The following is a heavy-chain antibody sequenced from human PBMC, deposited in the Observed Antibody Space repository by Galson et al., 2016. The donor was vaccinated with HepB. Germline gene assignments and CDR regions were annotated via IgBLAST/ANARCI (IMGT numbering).Heavy chain of an antibody. V-gene: IGHV1-46*03. J-gene: IGHJ3*02. CDR2: IDPSSNNT. CDR3: ARDGTLFDGWAFDI. Sequence: SVKVSCKASGYTLTNYYMHWVRQAPGQGLEWMGIIDPSSNNTNYAQRFQGRVSMTSDTSTGTVYMALSSLTPDDTAMYYCARDGTLFDGWAFDIWGQGTMISVSS. D-gene: IGHD5-24*01. CDR1: GYTLTNYY.